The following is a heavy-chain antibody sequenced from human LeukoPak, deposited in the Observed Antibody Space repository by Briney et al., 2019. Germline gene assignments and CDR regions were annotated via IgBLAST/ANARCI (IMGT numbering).Heavy chain of an antibody. CDR3: ASILGGYSYGRLDY. J-gene: IGHJ4*02. CDR2: ISYDGSNK. D-gene: IGHD5-18*01. V-gene: IGHV3-30*04. Sequence: PGGSLRLSCAASGFTLSSYAMHWVRPAPGKGLEWVAVISYDGSNKYYADSVKGRFTISRDNSKNTLYLQMNSLRAEDTAVYYCASILGGYSYGRLDYWGQGTLVTVSS. CDR1: GFTLSSYA.